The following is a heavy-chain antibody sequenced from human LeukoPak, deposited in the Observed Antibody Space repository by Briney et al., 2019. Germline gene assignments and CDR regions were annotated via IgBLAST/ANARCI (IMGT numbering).Heavy chain of an antibody. CDR1: GGSFSGYY. D-gene: IGHD6-19*01. Sequence: SETLSLTCAVYGGSFSGYYWSWIRQPPGTGLEWIGEINHSGTTNYDPSLKSRVTISVDTSKNQFSLNLSSVTAADTAVYYCAREAQDNSGWGLWGRGTLVTVSS. CDR3: AREAQDNSGWGL. J-gene: IGHJ2*01. CDR2: INHSGTT. V-gene: IGHV4-34*01.